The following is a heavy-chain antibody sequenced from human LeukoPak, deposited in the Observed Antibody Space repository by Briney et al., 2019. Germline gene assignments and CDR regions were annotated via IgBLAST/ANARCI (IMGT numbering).Heavy chain of an antibody. D-gene: IGHD2-21*02. CDR3: ARQHIVVVTAIPTLDI. CDR1: GGSISSSSYY. V-gene: IGHV4-39*01. J-gene: IGHJ3*02. Sequence: SETPSLTCTVSGGSISSSSYYWGWIRQPPGKGLEWIGSIYYSGSTYYNPSLKSRVTISVDTSKNQFSLKLSSVTAADTAVYYCARQHIVVVTAIPTLDIWGQGTMVTVSS. CDR2: IYYSGST.